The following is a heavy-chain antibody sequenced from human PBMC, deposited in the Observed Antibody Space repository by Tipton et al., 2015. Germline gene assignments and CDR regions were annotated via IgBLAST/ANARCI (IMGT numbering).Heavy chain of an antibody. CDR1: GGSISTSNYY. V-gene: IGHV4-39*07. Sequence: TLSLTCNVSGGSISTSNYYWGWIRQPPGKGLEWIGSISHSGSTYYNPSLKSRVTISADTSKNQFSLKLSSVTAADTAVYYCACQDYDILTRDYQTVDYWGQGTLVTVSS. CDR3: ACQDYDILTRDYQTVDY. D-gene: IGHD3-9*01. J-gene: IGHJ4*02. CDR2: ISHSGST.